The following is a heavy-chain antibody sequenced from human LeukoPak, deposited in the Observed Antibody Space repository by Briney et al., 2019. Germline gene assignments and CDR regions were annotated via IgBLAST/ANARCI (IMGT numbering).Heavy chain of an antibody. CDR2: IKQDGSEK. V-gene: IGHV3-7*01. J-gene: IGHJ4*02. D-gene: IGHD3-10*01. Sequence: GGSLRLSCAASGFTFSSYAMSWVRQAPGKGLEWVANIKQDGSEKYYVDSVKGRFTISRDNAKNSLYLQMNSLRAEDTAVYYCARRRGFDYWGQGTLVTVSS. CDR3: ARRRGFDY. CDR1: GFTFSSYA.